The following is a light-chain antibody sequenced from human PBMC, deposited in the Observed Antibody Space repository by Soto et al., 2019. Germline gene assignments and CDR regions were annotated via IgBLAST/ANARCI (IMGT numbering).Light chain of an antibody. V-gene: IGKV1-39*01. J-gene: IGKJ3*01. CDR3: QQSYTIPS. Sequence: DIQMTQSPSSLSASVGDRVTITCRASQSISTYLNWYQQKPGGAPNLLIYLASSLQTGVPSRFSGSGSGTDFTLTISSLQPEDSATYYCQQSYTIPSFGPGTKVDIE. CDR1: QSISTY. CDR2: LAS.